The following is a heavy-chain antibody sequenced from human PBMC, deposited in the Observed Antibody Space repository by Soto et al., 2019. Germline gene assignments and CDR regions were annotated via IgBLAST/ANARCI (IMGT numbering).Heavy chain of an antibody. J-gene: IGHJ4*02. Sequence: EVQLVESGGGLVKPGGSLRLSCAASGNIFSKAWMSWVRQAPGKGLEWVGRIRSNTDGGTTDYVASVKGRFTISRDDSKNTLFLQMNSLETEDTAVYYYTIDPQDYVWDSWGQGTLVTVSS. V-gene: IGHV3-15*01. CDR3: TIDPQDYVWDS. CDR2: IRSNTDGGTT. D-gene: IGHD4-17*01. CDR1: GNIFSKAW.